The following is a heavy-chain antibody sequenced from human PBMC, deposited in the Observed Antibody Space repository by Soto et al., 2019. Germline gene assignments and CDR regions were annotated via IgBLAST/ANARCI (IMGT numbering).Heavy chain of an antibody. CDR3: ARDTIYDSSGYYYVGYNWFDT. J-gene: IGHJ5*02. Sequence: ASVKVSCKASGYTFTSYAMHWVRQAPGQRLGWMGWINAGNGNTKYSQKFQGRVTITRDTSASTAYMELSSLRSEDTAVYYCARDTIYDSSGYYYVGYNWFDTWGQGTLVTVS. V-gene: IGHV1-3*01. CDR1: GYTFTSYA. D-gene: IGHD3-22*01. CDR2: INAGNGNT.